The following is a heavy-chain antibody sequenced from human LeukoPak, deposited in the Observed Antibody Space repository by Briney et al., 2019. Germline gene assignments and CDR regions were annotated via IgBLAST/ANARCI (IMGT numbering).Heavy chain of an antibody. CDR3: ARSQGGNTLWFDP. V-gene: IGHV1-46*01. CDR1: GYTFANYH. Sequence: GASVKVSCKASGYTFANYHMHWVRQAPGQGLEWMGIINTSGGSTTYAQKFQGRVSMTRDTSTSTVYLEVSSLRSEDTAVYYCARSQGGNTLWFDPWGQGTLVTVSS. CDR2: INTSGGST. D-gene: IGHD4-23*01. J-gene: IGHJ5*02.